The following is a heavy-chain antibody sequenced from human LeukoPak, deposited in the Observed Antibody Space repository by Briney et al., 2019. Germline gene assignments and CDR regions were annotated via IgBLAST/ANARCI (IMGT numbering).Heavy chain of an antibody. CDR3: ARLGARQMLEY. CDR1: GFTFSSYG. J-gene: IGHJ4*02. V-gene: IGHV3-33*01. D-gene: IGHD4-17*01. Sequence: GGSLRLSCAASGFTFSSYGMHWVRQAPGKGLEWVAVIWYDGSNKYYADSVKGRFTISRDNSKNTLYLQMNSLRAEDTAVYYCARLGARQMLEYWGQGTLVTVSS. CDR2: IWYDGSNK.